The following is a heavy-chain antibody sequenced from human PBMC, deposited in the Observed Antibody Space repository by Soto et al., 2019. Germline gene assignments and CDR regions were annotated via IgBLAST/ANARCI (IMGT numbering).Heavy chain of an antibody. CDR3: ARGRIAVAGTFQH. CDR1: GGSFSGYY. D-gene: IGHD6-19*01. Sequence: SETLSLTCAVYGGSFSGYYWSWIRQPPGKGLEWIGEINHSGSTNYNPSLKSRVTISVDTSKNQFSLKLSSVTAADTAVYYCARGRIAVAGTFQHWGQGTLVTVSS. V-gene: IGHV4-34*01. J-gene: IGHJ1*01. CDR2: INHSGST.